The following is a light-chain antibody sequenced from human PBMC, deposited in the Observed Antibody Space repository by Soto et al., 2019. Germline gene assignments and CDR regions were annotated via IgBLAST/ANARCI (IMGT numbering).Light chain of an antibody. V-gene: IGKV1-9*01. Sequence: DIQLTQSPSFLSASVGDRVTITCRASQGISSYLAWYQQKPGKAPKLLIYAASTLQSGVPSRFSGSGSGTEFTLTISSLQPEDFATYYCQQLNSYSCTFGQGTKVDIK. CDR2: AAS. CDR3: QQLNSYSCT. J-gene: IGKJ1*01. CDR1: QGISSY.